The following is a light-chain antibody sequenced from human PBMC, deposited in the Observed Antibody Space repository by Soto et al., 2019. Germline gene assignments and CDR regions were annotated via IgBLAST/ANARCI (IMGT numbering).Light chain of an antibody. CDR1: SSDVGAYDY. V-gene: IGLV2-14*03. CDR2: EVS. CDR3: SSYTSSSTRV. J-gene: IGLJ1*01. Sequence: QSVLTQPASVSGSPGQSITISCTGTSSDVGAYDYVSWYQQHPDKAPKLMIYEVSNRPSGVSNRFSGSKSVNTATLTISGLQADHEADYYCSSYTSSSTRVFGTSTKVTVL.